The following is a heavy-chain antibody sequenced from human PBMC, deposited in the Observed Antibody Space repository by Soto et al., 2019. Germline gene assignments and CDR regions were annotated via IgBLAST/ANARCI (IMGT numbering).Heavy chain of an antibody. D-gene: IGHD5-12*01. V-gene: IGHV1-2*02. CDR2: INPNRGGT. CDR3: ARHSGYDYVFDY. Sequence: QVQLVQSGAEVKKPGASVKVSCKASGSTFTGYYIHWVRQAPGQGLEWMGWINPNRGGTNYAQKFQGRVTMTRDASTSTAYMELSSLRSDDTDVYYCARHSGYDYVFDYWGQGTLVTVSS. CDR1: GSTFTGYY. J-gene: IGHJ4*02.